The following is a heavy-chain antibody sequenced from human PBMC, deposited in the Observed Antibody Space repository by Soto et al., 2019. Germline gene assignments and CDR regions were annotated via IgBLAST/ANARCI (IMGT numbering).Heavy chain of an antibody. CDR1: GFTFSSYA. V-gene: IGHV3-23*01. Sequence: LRLSCAASGFTFSSYAMSWVRQAPGKGLEWVSAISGSGGSTYYADSVKGRFTISRDNSKNTLYLQMNSLRAEDTAVYYCAKRGCSGGSCYSPRYNWFDPWGQGTLVTVS. CDR2: ISGSGGST. J-gene: IGHJ5*02. CDR3: AKRGCSGGSCYSPRYNWFDP. D-gene: IGHD2-15*01.